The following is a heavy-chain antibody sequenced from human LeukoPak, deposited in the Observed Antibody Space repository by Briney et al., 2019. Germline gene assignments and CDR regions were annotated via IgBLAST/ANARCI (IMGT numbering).Heavy chain of an antibody. V-gene: IGHV3-21*01. Sequence: PGGSLRLSCAASGFTFSSYSMNWVHQAPGKGLEWVSSISSSSSYIYYADSVKGRFTISRDNAKNSLYLQMNSLRAEDTAVYYCARNDQLLYYYYYYMDVWGKGTTVTVSS. CDR1: GFTFSSYS. D-gene: IGHD2-2*01. CDR3: ARNDQLLYYYYYYMDV. J-gene: IGHJ6*03. CDR2: ISSSSSYI.